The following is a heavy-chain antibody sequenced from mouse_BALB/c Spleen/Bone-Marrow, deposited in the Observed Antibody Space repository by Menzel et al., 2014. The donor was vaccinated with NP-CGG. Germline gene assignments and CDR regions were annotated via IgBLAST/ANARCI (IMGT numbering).Heavy chain of an antibody. CDR2: IRLKSNNYAT. Sequence: EVKLQESGGGLVQPGGSMKLSCVASGFTFSNYWMNWVRQSPEKGLEWVAEIRLKSNNYATHYAESVKGRFTISRDDSKSSVYLQMNNLGAEDTGIYYCTRPRDGYSFAYWGQGTLVAVSA. J-gene: IGHJ3*01. D-gene: IGHD2-3*01. CDR1: GFTFSNYW. CDR3: TRPRDGYSFAY. V-gene: IGHV6-6*02.